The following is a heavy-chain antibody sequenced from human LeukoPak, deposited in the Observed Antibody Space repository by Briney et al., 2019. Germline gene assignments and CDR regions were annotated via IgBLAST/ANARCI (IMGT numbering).Heavy chain of an antibody. Sequence: PSETLSLTCAVYGGSFSGYYWSWIRQPPGKGLEWIGEINHSGSTNYNPSLKSRVTMSVDTSKNQFSLKLSSVTAADTAVYYCAAQRWYSASFDYWGQGTLVTVSS. CDR1: GGSFSGYY. J-gene: IGHJ4*02. V-gene: IGHV4-34*01. CDR2: INHSGST. CDR3: AAQRWYSASFDY. D-gene: IGHD6-13*01.